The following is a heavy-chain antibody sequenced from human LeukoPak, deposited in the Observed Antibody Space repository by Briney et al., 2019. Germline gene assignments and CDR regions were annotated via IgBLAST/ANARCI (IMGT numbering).Heavy chain of an antibody. D-gene: IGHD1-26*01. CDR1: GGSISSYY. Sequence: PSETLSLTCTVSGGSISSYYWTWIRQPPGKGLEWIGYIYYSGSTNYNPSLKSRVTISVDTSKNQFSLKLSSVTAADTAVYYCARGSRELLHFYYYYYMDVWGKGTTVTISS. CDR3: ARGSRELLHFYYYYYMDV. V-gene: IGHV4-59*01. CDR2: IYYSGST. J-gene: IGHJ6*03.